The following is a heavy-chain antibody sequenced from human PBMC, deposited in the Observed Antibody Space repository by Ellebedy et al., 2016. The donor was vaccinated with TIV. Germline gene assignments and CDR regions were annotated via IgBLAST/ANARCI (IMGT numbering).Heavy chain of an antibody. CDR2: ISAYNGNT. D-gene: IGHD6-19*01. V-gene: IGHV1-18*04. Sequence: AASVKVSCKASGYTFTSYGISWVRQAPGQGLEWMGWISAYNGNTNYAQKLQGRVTMTTDTSTSIAYMELRSLRSDDTAVYYCARDILGLVLAYWGQGTLVTVSS. CDR3: ARDILGLVLAY. J-gene: IGHJ4*02. CDR1: GYTFTSYG.